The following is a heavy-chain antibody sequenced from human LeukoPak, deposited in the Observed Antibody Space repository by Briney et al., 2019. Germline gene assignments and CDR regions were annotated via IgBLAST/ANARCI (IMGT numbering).Heavy chain of an antibody. J-gene: IGHJ3*02. Sequence: GGSLRLSCAASGFTFDDYGMSWVRQAPGKGLEWVSGINWNGGSTGYADSVKGRLTISRDNAKNSLYLQMNSLRAEDTAVYYCARAAYCGGDCYRAGAFDIWGQGTMVTVSS. D-gene: IGHD2-21*02. CDR3: ARAAYCGGDCYRAGAFDI. V-gene: IGHV3-20*04. CDR1: GFTFDDYG. CDR2: INWNGGST.